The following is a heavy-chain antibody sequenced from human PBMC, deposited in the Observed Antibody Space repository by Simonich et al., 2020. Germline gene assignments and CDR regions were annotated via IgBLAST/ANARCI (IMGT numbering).Heavy chain of an antibody. V-gene: IGHV4-39*01. CDR2: IYYSGST. CDR3: ARQRVLMVYAIDY. Sequence: QLQLQESGPGLVKPSETLSLTCTVPGGSISSSRYYWGWIRQPPGKGLEWIGSIYYSGSTSYNPSLKSRVTISVDTSKNQFSLKLSSVTAADTAVYYCARQRVLMVYAIDYWGQGTLVTVSS. J-gene: IGHJ4*02. D-gene: IGHD2-8*01. CDR1: GGSISSSRYY.